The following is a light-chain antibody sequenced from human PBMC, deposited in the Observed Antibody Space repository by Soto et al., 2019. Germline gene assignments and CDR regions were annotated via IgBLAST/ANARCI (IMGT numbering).Light chain of an antibody. CDR2: GAS. V-gene: IGKV4-1*01. CDR1: QSVFYSSNSKNH. Sequence: DIVMAQSPESLAVSLGERATINCKSSQSVFYSSNSKNHLAWYQQRPGQPPKLLIHGASTRESGVPDRFRGSESGTNFTLPINSLQAEDVAVYFCQQYYHFPLTFGGGTKVEI. CDR3: QQYYHFPLT. J-gene: IGKJ4*01.